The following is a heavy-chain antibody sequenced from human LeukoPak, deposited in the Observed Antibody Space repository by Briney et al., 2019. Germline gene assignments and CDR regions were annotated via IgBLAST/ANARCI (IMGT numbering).Heavy chain of an antibody. CDR1: GFTFDNYN. Sequence: PGGSLRLSCAASGFTFDNYNMNWVRQAPGKGLEWVSSISSGTNYIFEADSVEGRFTVIKDTALNSLSLQMNSLRADDTAVYYCARSAGGNYFDYWDQGTLVTVSS. V-gene: IGHV3-21*01. CDR3: ARSAGGNYFDY. D-gene: IGHD2-8*02. CDR2: ISSGTNYI. J-gene: IGHJ4*02.